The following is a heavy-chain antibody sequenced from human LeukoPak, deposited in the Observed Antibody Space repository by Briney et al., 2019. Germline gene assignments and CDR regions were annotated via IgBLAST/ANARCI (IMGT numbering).Heavy chain of an antibody. J-gene: IGHJ6*03. V-gene: IGHV4-4*07. D-gene: IGHD3-16*01. Sequence: SETLSLTCTVSGGSVSSYYLSWIRQPAGKGLEWIGRIYNGGTTNYNPSLKSRVTISVDTSKNQFSLKLRSVTAADTAVYYCARETSQKGAHYMDVWGKGTTVTISS. CDR2: IYNGGTT. CDR3: ARETSQKGAHYMDV. CDR1: GGSVSSYY.